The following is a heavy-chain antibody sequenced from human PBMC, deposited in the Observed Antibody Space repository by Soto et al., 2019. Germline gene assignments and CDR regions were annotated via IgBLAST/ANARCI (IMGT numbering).Heavy chain of an antibody. CDR1: GGSISSGGYY. V-gene: IGHV4-31*03. J-gene: IGHJ6*02. CDR2: IYYSGST. CDR3: ARVSAPGYYYGMDV. Sequence: QVQLQESGPGLVKPSQTLSLTCTVSGGSISSGGYYWSWIRQHPGKGLEWIGYIYYSGSTYYNPALKSRVTISVDTSKNQFSLKLSSVTAADTAVYYCARVSAPGYYYGMDVWGQGTTVTVSS.